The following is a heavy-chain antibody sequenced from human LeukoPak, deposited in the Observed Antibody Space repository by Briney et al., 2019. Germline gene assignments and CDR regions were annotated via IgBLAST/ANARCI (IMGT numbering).Heavy chain of an antibody. D-gene: IGHD6-19*01. CDR1: GGSVSSGSYY. CDR2: IYYSGST. Sequence: PSETLSLTCTVSGGSVSSGSYYWSWIRQPPGKGLEWIGYIYYSGSTNYNPSLKSRVTISVDTSKNQFSLKLSSATAADTAVYYCARVPSGWYWFDPWGQGTLVTVSS. V-gene: IGHV4-61*01. CDR3: ARVPSGWYWFDP. J-gene: IGHJ5*02.